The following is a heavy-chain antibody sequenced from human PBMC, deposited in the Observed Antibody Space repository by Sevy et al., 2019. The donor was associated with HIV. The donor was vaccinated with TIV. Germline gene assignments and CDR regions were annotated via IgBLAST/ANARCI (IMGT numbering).Heavy chain of an antibody. D-gene: IGHD5-12*01. CDR2: IDSSSSNR. CDR1: GFTFSSYS. CDR3: AGEGGYTDQGMDV. Sequence: GGSLRLSCAASGFTFSSYSMNWVRQAPGKGLEWLSYIDSSSSNRYYAESVKGRFTVSRDNAKKSLYVEMNRLRGEDTAVYYCAGEGGYTDQGMDVWGQGTTVTVSS. V-gene: IGHV3-48*01. J-gene: IGHJ6*02.